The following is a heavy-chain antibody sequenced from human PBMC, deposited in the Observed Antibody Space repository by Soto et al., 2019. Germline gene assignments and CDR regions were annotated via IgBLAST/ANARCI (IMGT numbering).Heavy chain of an antibody. V-gene: IGHV2-5*02. CDR2: IYWDDSK. Sequence: QITLKESGPTLVKPTQTLTLTCTFSGFSLSTNGVGVGWIRQPPGKALEWLALIYWDDSKEYSPSLRSRLTITKDTSKNRWVLKRTNMDPGDTATYFCGHKGGGDRILDFWGQGTLVTVSS. J-gene: IGHJ4*02. CDR1: GFSLSTNGVG. CDR3: GHKGGGDRILDF. D-gene: IGHD3-16*01.